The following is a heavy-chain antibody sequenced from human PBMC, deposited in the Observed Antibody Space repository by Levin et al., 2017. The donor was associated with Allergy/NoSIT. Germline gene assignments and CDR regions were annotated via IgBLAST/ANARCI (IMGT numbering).Heavy chain of an antibody. Sequence: PSETLSLTCFVSGVSLCSGTYYWNWIRQPPGKGLEWLGYIYNNGNTDYNPSLKSRLLMSLDTSKNQFSLRLTPVTAADTAVYFCARGTPMTAATAYWGPGTLVTVSS. CDR2: IYNNGNT. V-gene: IGHV4-31*02. CDR3: ARGTPMTAATAY. D-gene: IGHD2-21*02. CDR1: GVSLCSGTYY. J-gene: IGHJ4*02.